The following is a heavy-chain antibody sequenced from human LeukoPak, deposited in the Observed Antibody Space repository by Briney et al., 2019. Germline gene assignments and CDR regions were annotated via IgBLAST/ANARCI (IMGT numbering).Heavy chain of an antibody. CDR1: GFSFSTYA. CDR2: ISYDGSNT. D-gene: IGHD6-6*01. Sequence: PGGSLRLSCAASGFSFSTYAMYWARQAPGKGMGWVAVISYDGSNTFYTDFVKGRFTISRDNSRNTLCLQMDSLRGEDSAEYYCARSYSSSRGTFDYWGQGTLVTVSS. V-gene: IGHV3-30-3*01. J-gene: IGHJ4*02. CDR3: ARSYSSSRGTFDY.